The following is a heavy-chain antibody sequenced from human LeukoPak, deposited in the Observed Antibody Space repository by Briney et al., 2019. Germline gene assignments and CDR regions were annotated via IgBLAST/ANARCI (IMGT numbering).Heavy chain of an antibody. CDR2: IQQDGSEK. Sequence: GGSLRLSCAAPGFTFSSYWMSWVRQAPGKGLEWVANIQQDGSEKYYVYSVKGRFTISRDNAKNSLYLQMNSLRAEDTAVYYCARGRRSDSSGPPYFDYWGQGTLVTVSS. D-gene: IGHD6-19*01. CDR3: ARGRRSDSSGPPYFDY. J-gene: IGHJ4*02. V-gene: IGHV3-7*01. CDR1: GFTFSSYW.